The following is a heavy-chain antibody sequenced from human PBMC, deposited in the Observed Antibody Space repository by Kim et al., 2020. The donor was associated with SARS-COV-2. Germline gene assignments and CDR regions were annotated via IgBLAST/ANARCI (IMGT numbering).Heavy chain of an antibody. CDR2: ISSSSSTT. CDR1: GFTFSDYS. V-gene: IGHV3-48*04. CDR3: ARGGMAAAGRFSFDY. Sequence: GGSLRLSCEASGFTFSDYSMNWVRQAPGKGLEWVSYISSSSSTTYYTDSVEGRFTISRDSAKNSLYLQMNSLRAEDTAVYYCARGGMAAAGRFSFDYWGQGTLVTVSS. D-gene: IGHD6-13*01. J-gene: IGHJ4*02.